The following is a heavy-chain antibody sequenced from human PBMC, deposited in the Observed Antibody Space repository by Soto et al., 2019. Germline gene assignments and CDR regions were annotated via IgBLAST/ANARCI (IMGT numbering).Heavy chain of an antibody. Sequence: QVQLVQSGAEVKKPGSSVKVSCKASGGTFSSYAISWVRQAPGQGLEWMGGIIPIFGTANYADKFQGRVTITADDSQSTAYMEQSSLRSEDTAVYYCARARDYGSGSYIGPYYYYGMAVWGQGTTVTVSS. CDR1: GGTFSSYA. J-gene: IGHJ6*02. CDR3: ARARDYGSGSYIGPYYYYGMAV. D-gene: IGHD3-10*01. V-gene: IGHV1-69*01. CDR2: IIPIFGTA.